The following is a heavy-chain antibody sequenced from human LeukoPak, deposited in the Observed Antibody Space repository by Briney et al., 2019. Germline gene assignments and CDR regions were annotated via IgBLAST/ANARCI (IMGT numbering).Heavy chain of an antibody. J-gene: IGHJ5*02. V-gene: IGHV1-2*02. D-gene: IGHD3-3*01. CDR3: ARSVGSGPTYKWFDP. Sequence: ASVKVSCKASGYTFTGYYMHWVRQAPGQGLEWMGWINPNSGGTNYAQKFQGRVTMTRDTSISTAYMELSRLRSDDTAVYYCARSVGSGPTYKWFDPWGQGTLVTVSS. CDR1: GYTFTGYY. CDR2: INPNSGGT.